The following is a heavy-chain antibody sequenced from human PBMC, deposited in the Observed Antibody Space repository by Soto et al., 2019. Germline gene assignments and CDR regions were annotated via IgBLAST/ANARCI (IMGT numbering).Heavy chain of an antibody. D-gene: IGHD5-12*01. J-gene: IGHJ4*02. CDR1: GCTFSSDG. Sequence: GESLRLSCTASGCTFSSDGMHGFRQAPGKGLEWVSVISYDGSNKYYADSVKGRFTISRDNSKNTLYLQMNSLRAEDTAVYYCAKGSGLWWRGHYFGCWGQGT. V-gene: IGHV3-30*18. CDR2: ISYDGSNK. CDR3: AKGSGLWWRGHYFGC.